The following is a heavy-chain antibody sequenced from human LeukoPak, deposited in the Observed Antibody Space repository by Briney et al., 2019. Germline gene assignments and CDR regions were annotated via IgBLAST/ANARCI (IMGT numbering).Heavy chain of an antibody. D-gene: IGHD3-22*01. Sequence: GASVKVSCKASGYTFTGYYMHWVRQAPGQGLEWMGWINPNSGGTNYAQKFQGRVTMTRDTSISTAYMELSRLRSDDTAVYYCARVYAYYDSSRYPRYWGQGTLVTVSS. V-gene: IGHV1-2*02. CDR1: GYTFTGYY. CDR3: ARVYAYYDSSRYPRY. J-gene: IGHJ4*02. CDR2: INPNSGGT.